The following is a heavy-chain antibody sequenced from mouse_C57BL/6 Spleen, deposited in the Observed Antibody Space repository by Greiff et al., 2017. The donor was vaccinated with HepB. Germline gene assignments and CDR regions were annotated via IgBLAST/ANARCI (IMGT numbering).Heavy chain of an antibody. D-gene: IGHD2-5*01. CDR2: IYPGDGDT. CDR3: ARNPYYSNYGFAY. Sequence: VQLQQSGAELVKPGASVKISCKASGYAFSSYWMNWVKQRPGKGLEWIGQIYPGDGDTNYNGKFKGKATLTADKSSSTAYMQLSSLTSEDSAVYCCARNPYYSNYGFAYWGQGTLVTVSA. CDR1: GYAFSSYW. J-gene: IGHJ3*01. V-gene: IGHV1-80*01.